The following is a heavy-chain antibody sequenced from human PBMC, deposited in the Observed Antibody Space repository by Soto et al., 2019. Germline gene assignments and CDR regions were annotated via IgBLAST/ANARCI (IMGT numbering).Heavy chain of an antibody. CDR1: GGSIRDSNYY. V-gene: IGHV4-39*01. Sequence: QLVLQESGPGLVKSSETLSLTCSVSGGSIRDSNYYWNWIRQSPGKGLEWIGSVYYSGTTYYKPSLKDRVTTSVDTYNQFTVRLSSVTPADTAYYFCARRPMIGPVAENAFDIWGQGTRVTVSS. J-gene: IGHJ3*02. CDR2: VYYSGTT. CDR3: ARRPMIGPVAENAFDI. D-gene: IGHD6-19*01.